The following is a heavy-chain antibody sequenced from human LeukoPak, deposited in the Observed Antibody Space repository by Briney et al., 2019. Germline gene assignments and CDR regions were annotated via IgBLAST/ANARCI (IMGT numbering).Heavy chain of an antibody. D-gene: IGHD3-10*01. CDR2: IIPIFGTA. CDR3: ATPHRGGVPRYYYYMDV. CDR1: GGTFSSYA. V-gene: IGHV1-69*13. J-gene: IGHJ6*03. Sequence: SVKVSCKASGGTFSSYAISWVRQAPGQGLEWMGGIIPIFGTANYAQKFQGRVTITADESTSTAYMELSSLRSEDTAVYYCATPHRGGVPRYYYYMDVWGKGTTVTVSS.